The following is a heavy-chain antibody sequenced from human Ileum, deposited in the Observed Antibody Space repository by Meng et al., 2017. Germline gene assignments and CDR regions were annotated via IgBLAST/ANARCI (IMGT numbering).Heavy chain of an antibody. V-gene: IGHV3-73*01. CDR1: GFPFSDSA. Sequence: EVQLVESGGGLVQPGGSLKLSCAASGFPFSDSAMYWVRQTSGKGLEWVGRIRSKANSYTTGYIASVKGRFTISRDNSKNTAYLQMNSLKIEDTAVYYCARPSYGDYGVSWGQGTLVTVSS. D-gene: IGHD4-17*01. J-gene: IGHJ5*02. CDR2: IRSKANSYTT. CDR3: ARPSYGDYGVS.